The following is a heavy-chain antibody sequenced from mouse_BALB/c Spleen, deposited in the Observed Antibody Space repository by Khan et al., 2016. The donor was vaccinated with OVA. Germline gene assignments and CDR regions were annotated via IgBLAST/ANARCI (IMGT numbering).Heavy chain of an antibody. Sequence: VQLQESGPGLVAPSQCLSITCTVSGSSSTSYGVSWARQTPGKGLEWLGVIWSDGNTNYHSSLKSRLTITKDNSRSQVLLKLNSLQTDDTATYYCAIIFYGYDWFAYWGQGTLVTVSA. CDR2: IWSDGNT. D-gene: IGHD2-2*01. CDR3: AIIFYGYDWFAY. CDR1: GSSSTSYG. J-gene: IGHJ3*01. V-gene: IGHV2-3*01.